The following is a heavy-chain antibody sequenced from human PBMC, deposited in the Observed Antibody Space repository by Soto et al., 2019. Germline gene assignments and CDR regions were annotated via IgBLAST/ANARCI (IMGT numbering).Heavy chain of an antibody. D-gene: IGHD3-10*01. Sequence: SETLSLTCTVSGGSISSSSYYWGWIRQPPGKGLEWIGSIYYSGSTYYNPSLKSRVTISVDTSKNQFSLKLSSVTAADTAVYYCAREGVPDYYGSGSYYMGFDYWGQGTLVTVSS. J-gene: IGHJ4*02. CDR3: AREGVPDYYGSGSYYMGFDY. CDR2: IYYSGST. CDR1: GGSISSSSYY. V-gene: IGHV4-39*07.